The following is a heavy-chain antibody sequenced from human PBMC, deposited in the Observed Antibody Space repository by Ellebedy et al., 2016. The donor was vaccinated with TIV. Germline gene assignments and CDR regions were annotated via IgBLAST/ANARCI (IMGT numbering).Heavy chain of an antibody. CDR3: ARRGSYGDYAVQVNSWFDR. Sequence: GESLKISCAASGFSFRSYWMSWVRQAPGKGLEWVANIYQDGSVQYSLDSVKGRFTISRDNAINSLFLQMNSLRAGYTAVYYCARRGSYGDYAVQVNSWFDRWGRGTLVTVSS. V-gene: IGHV3-7*01. CDR2: IYQDGSVQ. D-gene: IGHD4-17*01. J-gene: IGHJ5*02. CDR1: GFSFRSYW.